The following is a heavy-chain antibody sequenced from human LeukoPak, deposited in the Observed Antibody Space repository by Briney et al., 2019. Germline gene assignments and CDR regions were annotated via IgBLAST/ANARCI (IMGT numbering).Heavy chain of an antibody. Sequence: ASVKVSCKASGYTFTSYDINWVRQATGQGLEWMGWMNPNCANTGYAQKFQGRVTMTRNTSISTAYMELSSLRSEDTAVYYCARLASSSWPLYYYYGMDVWGQGTTVTVSS. D-gene: IGHD6-13*01. V-gene: IGHV1-8*01. CDR3: ARLASSSWPLYYYYGMDV. J-gene: IGHJ6*02. CDR1: GYTFTSYD. CDR2: MNPNCANT.